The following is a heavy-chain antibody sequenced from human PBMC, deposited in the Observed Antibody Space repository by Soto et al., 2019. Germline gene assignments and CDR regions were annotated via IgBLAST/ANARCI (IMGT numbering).Heavy chain of an antibody. J-gene: IGHJ6*02. CDR2: ISGSGGST. CDR3: AKTVVVPADMFFQYSGMDV. V-gene: IGHV3-23*01. CDR1: GFTFSSYA. D-gene: IGHD2-2*01. Sequence: PGGSLRLSCAASGFTFSSYAMSWVRQAPGKGLEWVSAISGSGGSTYYADSVKGRFTISRDNSKNTLYLQMNSLRAEDTAVYYCAKTVVVPADMFFQYSGMDVWGQGTTVTVSS.